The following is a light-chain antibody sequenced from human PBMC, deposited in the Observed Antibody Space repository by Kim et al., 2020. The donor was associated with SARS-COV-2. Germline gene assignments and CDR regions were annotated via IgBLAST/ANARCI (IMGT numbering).Light chain of an antibody. CDR3: SLYTSRGTYV. CDR2: DVT. V-gene: IGLV2-14*01. J-gene: IGLJ1*01. Sequence: QSALTQPASVSGSPGQSITISCTGTSSDVGGFNYVSWYQQHPGKAPKLMIYDVTKRPSGVSNRFSGSKSGNMASLTISGLQVEDDAYYYCSLYTSRGTYVFGTGTKVTVL. CDR1: SSDVGGFNY.